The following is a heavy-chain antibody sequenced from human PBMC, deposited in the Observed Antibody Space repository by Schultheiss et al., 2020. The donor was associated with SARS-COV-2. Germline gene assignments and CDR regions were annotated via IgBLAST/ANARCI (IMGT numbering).Heavy chain of an antibody. CDR3: TKRNWLDF. Sequence: GGSLRLSCAASGFAFSNSGMHWVRQAPGKGLEWVAVISYDGSNKYYADSVKGRFTISRDNSKNTLYLQMNSLRADDTALYYCTKRNWLDFWGQGTLVTVSS. J-gene: IGHJ4*02. V-gene: IGHV3-30*18. D-gene: IGHD1-1*01. CDR2: ISYDGSNK. CDR1: GFAFSNSG.